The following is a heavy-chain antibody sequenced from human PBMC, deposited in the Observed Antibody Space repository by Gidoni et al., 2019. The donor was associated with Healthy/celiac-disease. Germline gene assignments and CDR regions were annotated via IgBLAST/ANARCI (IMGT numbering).Heavy chain of an antibody. Sequence: QITLKESGPTLVKPTQTLTLTCTFPGFSLSTSGVGVCWIRQPPGKALEWLALIYWNEDKHYSPSLKSRLTITKDTSKNQVVLTITNMYPVDTATYYCARIRFLEWLFDFDYWGQGTLVTVSS. D-gene: IGHD3-3*01. V-gene: IGHV2-5*01. CDR1: GFSLSTSGVG. CDR2: IYWNEDK. J-gene: IGHJ4*02. CDR3: ARIRFLEWLFDFDY.